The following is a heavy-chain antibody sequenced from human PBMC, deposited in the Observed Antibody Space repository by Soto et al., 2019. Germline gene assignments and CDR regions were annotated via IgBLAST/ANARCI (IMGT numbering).Heavy chain of an antibody. CDR3: ARVSRRDGGALYYFDY. V-gene: IGHV4-59*01. D-gene: IGHD3-10*01. Sequence: PSETLSLTCTVSGGSISGYYCSWIRQPPGKGLEWIGYIHYSGNTNYNPSLKSRVTISVDTSKNQCSLKVTSVTAADTAVYFCARVSRRDGGALYYFDYWGQGAVVTVSS. J-gene: IGHJ4*02. CDR2: IHYSGNT. CDR1: GGSISGYY.